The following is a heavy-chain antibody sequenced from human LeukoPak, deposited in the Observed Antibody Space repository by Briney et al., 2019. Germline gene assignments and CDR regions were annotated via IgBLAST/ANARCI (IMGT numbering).Heavy chain of an antibody. CDR2: ISAYNGNT. CDR3: ARARTMSQLYYFDY. CDR1: GYTFTSYG. D-gene: IGHD3-22*01. V-gene: IGHV1-18*01. J-gene: IGHJ4*02. Sequence: GASVKVSCKASGYTFTSYGISWVRQAPGQGLEWMGWISAYNGNTNYAQKLQGRVTMTTDTSTSTAYMELRSLRSDDTAVYYCARARTMSQLYYFDYWGRGTLVTVSS.